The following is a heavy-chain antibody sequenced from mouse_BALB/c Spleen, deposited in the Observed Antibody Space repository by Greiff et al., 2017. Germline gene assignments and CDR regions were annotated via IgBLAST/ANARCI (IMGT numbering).Heavy chain of an antibody. CDR1: GFNIKDTY. Sequence: EVQLQESGAELVKPGASVKLSCTASGFNIKDTYMHWVKQRPEQGLEWIGRIDPANGNTKYDPKFQGKATITADTSSNSAYLQLSSLTSEDTAVYYCARSYDYDEDYYAMDYWGQGTSVTVSS. J-gene: IGHJ4*01. CDR2: IDPANGNT. D-gene: IGHD2-4*01. CDR3: ARSYDYDEDYYAMDY. V-gene: IGHV14-3*02.